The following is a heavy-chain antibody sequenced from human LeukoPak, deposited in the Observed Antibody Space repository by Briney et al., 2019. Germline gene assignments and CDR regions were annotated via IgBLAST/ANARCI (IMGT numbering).Heavy chain of an antibody. Sequence: PSETLSLTCTVSGGSISSSSYYWGWIRQPPGKGLEWIGSIYYSGSTYYNPSHKSRVTISVDTSKNQFSLKLSSVTAADTAVYYCARVLQGYYFDYWGQGTLVTVSS. V-gene: IGHV4-39*07. CDR3: ARVLQGYYFDY. CDR1: GGSISSSSYY. CDR2: IYYSGST. D-gene: IGHD5-24*01. J-gene: IGHJ4*02.